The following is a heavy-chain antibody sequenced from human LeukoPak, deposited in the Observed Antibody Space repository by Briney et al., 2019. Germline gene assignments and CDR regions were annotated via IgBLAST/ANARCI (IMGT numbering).Heavy chain of an antibody. V-gene: IGHV1-69*05. Sequence: SSVKVPCKASVGTFSSYAISWVRQAPSQGLDGMGWIIPIFCTENYSQKFQGRVTITTDESTSTAYMELSSLRSEDTAAYYCAKGRAAGAFPSTYYFDYWGQGTLVTVSS. CDR1: VGTFSSYA. CDR2: IIPIFCTE. CDR3: AKGRAAGAFPSTYYFDY. D-gene: IGHD6-13*01. J-gene: IGHJ4*02.